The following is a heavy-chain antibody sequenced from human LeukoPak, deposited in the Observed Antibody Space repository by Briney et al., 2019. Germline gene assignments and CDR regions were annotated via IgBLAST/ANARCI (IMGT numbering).Heavy chain of an antibody. D-gene: IGHD1-1*01. V-gene: IGHV4-59*08. J-gene: IGHJ3*02. Sequence: PSETLSLTCTLSGGSFSNYYWTWIRQPPGTGLEWLGYIYCTGSISYNPSLESRVTISIDTSKNTLSLKRTSVTAAVTAVYFSARWNLDLAYDIWGRETRVTVSS. CDR3: ARWNLDLAYDI. CDR2: IYCTGSI. CDR1: GGSFSNYY.